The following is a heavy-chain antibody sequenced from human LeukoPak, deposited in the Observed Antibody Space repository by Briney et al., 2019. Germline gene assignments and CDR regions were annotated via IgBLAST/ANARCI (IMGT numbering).Heavy chain of an antibody. CDR1: GGSFSGYY. CDR3: AREYYYDSSGYYPPRPYYFDY. Sequence: PSETLSLTCAVYGGSFSGYYWSWIRQPPGKGLEWIGEINHSGSTNYNPSLKSRVTISVDTSKNQFSLKLSSVTAADTAVYYCAREYYYDSSGYYPPRPYYFDYWAREPWSPSPQ. J-gene: IGHJ4*02. CDR2: INHSGST. D-gene: IGHD3-22*01. V-gene: IGHV4-34*01.